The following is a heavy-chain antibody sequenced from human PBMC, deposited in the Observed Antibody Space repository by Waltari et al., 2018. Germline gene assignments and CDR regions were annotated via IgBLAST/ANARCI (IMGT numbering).Heavy chain of an antibody. CDR1: GGSISSGGYY. Sequence: QVQLQESGPGLVKPSQTLSLTCTVSGGSISSGGYYWSWIRQPPGKGLEWIVYSYYSGSTYYNPSLKSRVTISVDTSKNQFSLKLSLVTAADTAVYYCARGLDCGGDCYHKNFDYWGQGTLVTVSS. V-gene: IGHV4-31*03. J-gene: IGHJ4*02. CDR2: SYYSGST. CDR3: ARGLDCGGDCYHKNFDY. D-gene: IGHD2-21*01.